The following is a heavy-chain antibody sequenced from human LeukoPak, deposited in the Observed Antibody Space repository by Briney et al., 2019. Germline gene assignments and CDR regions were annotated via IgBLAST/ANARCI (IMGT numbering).Heavy chain of an antibody. Sequence: GGSLRLSCAASGFTVSNAWMSWVRQAPGKGLEWVGLIKTKTDGGTTDYAAPVKGRFTISRDVSKSTLYLQMNSLKTEDTAVYYCTTGGIWGQGTLITVSS. V-gene: IGHV3-15*01. CDR3: TTGGI. D-gene: IGHD3-10*01. CDR2: IKTKTDGGTT. CDR1: GFTVSNAW. J-gene: IGHJ3*02.